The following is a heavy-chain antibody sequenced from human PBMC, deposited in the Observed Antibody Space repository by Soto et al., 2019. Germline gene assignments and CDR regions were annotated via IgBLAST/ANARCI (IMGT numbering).Heavy chain of an antibody. V-gene: IGHV1-18*01. CDR1: GYTFTSYG. Sequence: GASVKVSCKASGYTFTSYGISWVRQAPGQGLEWMGWISAYNGNTNYAQKLQGRVTMTTDTSTSTAYMELRSLRSDDTAVYYCARDGVDVVVVAATAGDNWFDPWGQGTLVTVSS. J-gene: IGHJ5*02. CDR3: ARDGVDVVVVAATAGDNWFDP. D-gene: IGHD2-15*01. CDR2: ISAYNGNT.